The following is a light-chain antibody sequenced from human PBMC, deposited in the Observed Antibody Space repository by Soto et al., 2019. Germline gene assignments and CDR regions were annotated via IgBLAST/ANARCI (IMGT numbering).Light chain of an antibody. CDR2: GAS. Sequence: EIAMTQSPATLSVSPGESATLSCRASQSISSELAWYQQKPGQPPRLLIYGASTRATGVPARFTGSGSGSDFTLTISGLQSEDFAVYYCQQGHNWPLTFGQGTRVEI. J-gene: IGKJ2*01. V-gene: IGKV3-15*01. CDR1: QSISSE. CDR3: QQGHNWPLT.